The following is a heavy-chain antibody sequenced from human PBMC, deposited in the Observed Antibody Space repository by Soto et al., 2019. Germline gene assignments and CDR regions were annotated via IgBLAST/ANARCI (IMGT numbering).Heavy chain of an antibody. D-gene: IGHD2-15*01. J-gene: IGHJ5*02. Sequence: SETLSLTCAVSGGSISSGGYSWSWIRQPPGKGLEWIGYIYHSGSTYYNPSLKSRVTISVDRSKNQFSLKLSSVTAADTAVYYCARDVDVGYCSGGSCGRFDPWGQGTLVTVSS. CDR1: GGSISSGGYS. CDR2: IYHSGST. V-gene: IGHV4-30-2*01. CDR3: ARDVDVGYCSGGSCGRFDP.